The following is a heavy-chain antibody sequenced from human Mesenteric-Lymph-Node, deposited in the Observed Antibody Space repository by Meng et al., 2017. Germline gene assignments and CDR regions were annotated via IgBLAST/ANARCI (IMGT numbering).Heavy chain of an antibody. CDR1: GYTFTSYA. J-gene: IGHJ4*02. CDR3: ARDRGFCSGGTCYSTPFDY. V-gene: IGHV1-3*01. CDR2: INAGNGNT. D-gene: IGHD2-15*01. Sequence: ASVKVSCKASGYTFTSYAMHWVRQAPGQRLEWMGWINAGNGNTKYSQKFQGRVTITRDTSASTAYMELRSLRSDDTAVYYCARDRGFCSGGTCYSTPFDYWGQGTLVTVSS.